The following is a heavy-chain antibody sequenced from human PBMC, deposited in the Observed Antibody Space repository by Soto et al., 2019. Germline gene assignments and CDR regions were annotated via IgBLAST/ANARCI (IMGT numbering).Heavy chain of an antibody. D-gene: IGHD5-12*01. CDR2: IVPTVDTS. CDR1: GATLSSYA. J-gene: IGHJ4*02. Sequence: GASMKVSCKTSGATLSSYAITLVRQAPGQGLEWMGGIVPTVDTSTYAQKFQGRVTITADKFTNTVYMELSSLRSDDTAVYYCVRVVAIPGYPDNWGQGTLVTVSS. V-gene: IGHV1-69*06. CDR3: VRVVAIPGYPDN.